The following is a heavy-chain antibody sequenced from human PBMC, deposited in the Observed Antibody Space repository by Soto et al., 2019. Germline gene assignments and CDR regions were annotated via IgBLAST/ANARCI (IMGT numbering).Heavy chain of an antibody. D-gene: IGHD3-10*01. J-gene: IGHJ4*02. V-gene: IGHV4-59*01. Sequence: QVQLQELGPGLVKPSETLSLTCTVSGGSISAYYWSWIRQPPGKGLEWVGYVYYDGTTNYNPSLRSRVTISLDTSKNQFSLKLSSVTAADTAVYYCATGRYYYGSEYWGQGTLVTVSS. CDR3: ATGRYYYGSEY. CDR1: GGSISAYY. CDR2: VYYDGTT.